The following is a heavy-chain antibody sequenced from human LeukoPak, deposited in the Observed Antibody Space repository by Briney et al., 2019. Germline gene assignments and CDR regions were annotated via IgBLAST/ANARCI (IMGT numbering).Heavy chain of an antibody. V-gene: IGHV4-4*09. CDR2: IHTIGST. CDR3: ARRRMPGVSGGCCWFDP. CDR1: DGSISSYY. Sequence: SETLSLTCTVSDGSISSYYWSWIRQPPGKGLEWIGYIHTIGSTNYNPSLKSRVNISVDTSKNQFSRRLSSVAAADTAVYYCARRRMPGVSGGCCWFDPWGQGTLVTVSS. D-gene: IGHD3-16*01. J-gene: IGHJ5*02.